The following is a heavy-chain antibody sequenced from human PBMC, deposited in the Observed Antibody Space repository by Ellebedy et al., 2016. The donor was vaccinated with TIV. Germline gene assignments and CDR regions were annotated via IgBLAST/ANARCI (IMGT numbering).Heavy chain of an antibody. CDR1: GYSFTSYW. V-gene: IGHV5-51*01. J-gene: IGHJ4*02. CDR3: VRTSGYYNSGDY. D-gene: IGHD5-12*01. Sequence: GESLKISCKGSGYSFTSYWIGWVRQMPGKGLEWMGIIYPHDSDTRYRPSFQGQVTISADKATSTAYLQWSSLKASDTAMYFCVRTSGYYNSGDYWGQGTLVTVSS. CDR2: IYPHDSDT.